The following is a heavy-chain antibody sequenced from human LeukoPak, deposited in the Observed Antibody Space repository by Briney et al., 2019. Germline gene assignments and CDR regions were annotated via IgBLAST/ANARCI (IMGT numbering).Heavy chain of an antibody. CDR1: GLTFSSYG. V-gene: IGHV3-48*02. J-gene: IGHJ4*02. CDR2: ISTSSNRI. CDR3: ARVSAPGTSGWYFGY. Sequence: SGGSLRLSCAASGLTFSSYGMSWVRQAPGKGLEWVSYISTSSNRIDYADSVKGRFTMSRDNAKNLLYLQMNSLRDEDTAMYYCARVSAPGTSGWYFGYWGQGTLVTVSS. D-gene: IGHD6-19*01.